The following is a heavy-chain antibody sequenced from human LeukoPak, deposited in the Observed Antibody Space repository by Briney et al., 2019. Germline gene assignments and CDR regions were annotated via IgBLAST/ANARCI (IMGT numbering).Heavy chain of an antibody. V-gene: IGHV3-21*01. D-gene: IGHD5-12*01. Sequence: PGGSLRLSCAASGFTFSSYSMNWVRQAPGKGLEWVSSISSSSSYIYYADSVKGRFTISRDNAKNSLYLQMNSLRAEDTAVYYCARGRGATIPFDLWGRGTLVTVSS. CDR1: GFTFSSYS. CDR3: ARGRGATIPFDL. CDR2: ISSSSSYI. J-gene: IGHJ2*01.